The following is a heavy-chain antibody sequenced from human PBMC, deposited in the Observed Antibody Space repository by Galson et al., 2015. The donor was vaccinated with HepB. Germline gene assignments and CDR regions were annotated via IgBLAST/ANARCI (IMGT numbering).Heavy chain of an antibody. V-gene: IGHV1-58*01. CDR1: GFTFTSSA. J-gene: IGHJ4*02. CDR2: IVVGSGNT. CDR3: AAGIIVGATPPVFEY. D-gene: IGHD1-26*01. Sequence: SVKVSCKASGFTFTSSAVQWVRQARGQRLEWIGWIVVGSGNTNYAQKFQERVTITRDMSTSTAYMELSSLRSEDTAVYYCAAGIIVGATPPVFEYWGQGTLVTVSS.